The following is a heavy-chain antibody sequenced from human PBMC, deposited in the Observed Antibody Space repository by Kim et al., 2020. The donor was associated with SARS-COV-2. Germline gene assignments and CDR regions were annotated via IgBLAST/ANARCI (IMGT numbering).Heavy chain of an antibody. CDR1: GFTFSSYA. CDR2: ISYDGSNK. D-gene: IGHD6-13*01. V-gene: IGHV3-30*04. J-gene: IGHJ4*02. Sequence: GGSLRLSCAASGFTFSSYAMHWVRQAPGKGLEWVAVISYDGSNKYYADSVKGRFTISRDNSKNTLYLQMNSLRAEDTAVYYCARDSGRARGIAAKSFSFPDYLGQGTLVTVSS. CDR3: ARDSGRARGIAAKSFSFPDY.